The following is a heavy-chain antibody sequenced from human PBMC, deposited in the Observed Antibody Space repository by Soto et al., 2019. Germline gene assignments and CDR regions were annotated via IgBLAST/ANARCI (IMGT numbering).Heavy chain of an antibody. D-gene: IGHD3-22*01. Sequence: GESLKISCKGSGYSFTSYWIGWVRQMPGKGLEWMGIIYPGDSDTRYSPSFQGQVTISADKPISTAYLQWSSLKASDTAMYYCARLHYDSSGSSYYYGMDVWGQGTTVTVSS. CDR3: ARLHYDSSGSSYYYGMDV. J-gene: IGHJ6*02. CDR2: IYPGDSDT. V-gene: IGHV5-51*01. CDR1: GYSFTSYW.